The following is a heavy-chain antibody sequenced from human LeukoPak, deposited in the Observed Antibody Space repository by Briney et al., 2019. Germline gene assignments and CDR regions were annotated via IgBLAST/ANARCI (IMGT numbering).Heavy chain of an antibody. V-gene: IGHV3-7*03. Sequence: GGSLRLSCAASGFTFGKYWMSWVRQAPGKGLEWVANIKLDGSEKNYVDSVKGRFSISRDNTKNSLYLQMNSLRVEDTAVFYCARDQYDTWSRRGNFDSWGQGTLVIVSS. CDR1: GFTFGKYW. J-gene: IGHJ4*02. D-gene: IGHD3-3*01. CDR2: IKLDGSEK. CDR3: ARDQYDTWSRRGNFDS.